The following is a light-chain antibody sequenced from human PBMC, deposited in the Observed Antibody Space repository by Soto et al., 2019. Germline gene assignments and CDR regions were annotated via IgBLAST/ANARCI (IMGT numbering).Light chain of an antibody. J-gene: IGLJ2*01. CDR1: SSDFGGHNF. V-gene: IGLV2-14*03. CDR3: SSYTSTNTVI. CDR2: DVS. Sequence: QSALTQPASVSGSPGQSVSISCTASSSDFGGHNFVSWYQHHPGKAPNLLIYDVSNRPSGVSNRFSGSKSGSTASLIISGLQAADEADYYCSSYTSTNTVIFGGGTQLTVL.